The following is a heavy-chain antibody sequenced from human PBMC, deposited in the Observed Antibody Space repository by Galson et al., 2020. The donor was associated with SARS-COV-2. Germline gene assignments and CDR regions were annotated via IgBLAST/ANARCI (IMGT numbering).Heavy chain of an antibody. CDR1: GFTFSSYA. D-gene: IGHD4-4*01. Sequence: QLGESLKISCAASGFTFSSYAMHWVRQAPGKGLEWVAVISYDGSNKYYADSVKGRFTISRDNSKNTLYLQMNSLRGEDTAVYYCARETNDYSNYGLGAFDIWGQGTMVTVSS. CDR3: ARETNDYSNYGLGAFDI. CDR2: ISYDGSNK. V-gene: IGHV3-30*04. J-gene: IGHJ3*02.